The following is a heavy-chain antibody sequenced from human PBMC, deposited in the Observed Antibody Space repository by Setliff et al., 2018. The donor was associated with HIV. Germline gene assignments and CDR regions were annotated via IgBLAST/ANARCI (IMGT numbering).Heavy chain of an antibody. CDR3: ARGSGIAARRGNWYFDL. CDR2: MYHSGST. CDR1: GASISDIIW. Sequence: PSETLSLTCAVSGASISDIIWWSWVRQFPGKGLEWIGEMYHSGSTNYNPSLKSRVTISVDTSKNQFSLKLSSVTAADTAVYYCARGSGIAARRGNWYFDLWGRGTLVTVSS. V-gene: IGHV4-4*02. D-gene: IGHD6-6*01. J-gene: IGHJ2*01.